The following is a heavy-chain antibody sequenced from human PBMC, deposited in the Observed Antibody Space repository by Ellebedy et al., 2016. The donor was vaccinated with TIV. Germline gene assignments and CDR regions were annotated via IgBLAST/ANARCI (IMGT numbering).Heavy chain of an antibody. V-gene: IGHV4-31*03. CDR2: IYYNGST. CDR3: ARLSDGNYGNDF. D-gene: IGHD3-16*01. Sequence: SETLSLXXTVSGGSISSGGYYWSWIRQHPGKGLEWVGYIYYNGSTHYNPSLRNRATISVDTSKNHFSLQLASVTAADTAVYYCARLSDGNYGNDFWGHGTLVTVSS. J-gene: IGHJ5*01. CDR1: GGSISSGGYY.